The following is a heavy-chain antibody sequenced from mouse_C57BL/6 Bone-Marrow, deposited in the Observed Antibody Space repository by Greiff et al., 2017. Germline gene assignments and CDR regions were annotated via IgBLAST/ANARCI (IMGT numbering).Heavy chain of an antibody. J-gene: IGHJ3*01. V-gene: IGHV1-64*01. CDR2: IHPNSGST. Sequence: QVQLQQPGAELVKPGASVKLSCKASGYTFTSYWMHWVKQRPGQGLEWIGMIHPNSGSTNYNEKFKSKATLTVDKSSSTAYMQLSSLTSEDSAVYYCARWSFYYCGREHWFAYWGQGTLVTVSA. CDR3: ARWSFYYCGREHWFAY. CDR1: GYTFTSYW. D-gene: IGHD1-1*01.